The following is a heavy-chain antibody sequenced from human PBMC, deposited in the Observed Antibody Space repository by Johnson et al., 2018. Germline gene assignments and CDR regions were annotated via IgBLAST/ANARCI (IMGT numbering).Heavy chain of an antibody. J-gene: IGHJ3*02. D-gene: IGHD1-1*01. CDR3: ARGTQLGFGAFDN. Sequence: QVQLQQSGPGLVTPSQTLSLTCAISGDSVSSNSVAWTWIRQSPSRGLEWLGRTYYRSKWFNDSALSVKSRITINPATSKNPFSQQLNSVTPEDTALDYCARGTQLGFGAFDNWGQGTMVTVS. CDR2: TYYRSKWFN. CDR1: GDSVSSNSVA. V-gene: IGHV6-1*01.